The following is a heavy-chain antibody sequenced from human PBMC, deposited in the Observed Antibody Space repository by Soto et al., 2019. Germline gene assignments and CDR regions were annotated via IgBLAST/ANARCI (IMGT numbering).Heavy chain of an antibody. V-gene: IGHV4-4*02. Sequence: QVQLQESGPGLVKPSGTLSLTCAVSGGSISSSNWWSWVRQPPGKGLEWIGEIYHSGSTNYIPSLKSRVTISLDKSKNQFSLKLSSVTAADTAVYYCASVRGGYYYAMDVWGQGTTVTVSS. CDR2: IYHSGST. CDR3: ASVRGGYYYAMDV. D-gene: IGHD3-10*02. J-gene: IGHJ6*02. CDR1: GGSISSSNW.